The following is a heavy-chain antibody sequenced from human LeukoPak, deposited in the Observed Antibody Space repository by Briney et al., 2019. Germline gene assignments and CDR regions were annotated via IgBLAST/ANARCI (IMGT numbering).Heavy chain of an antibody. CDR3: AKDRVLMYSSSWFDY. CDR2: ISGSGGST. CDR1: GFTFSSYA. Sequence: GGSLRLSCAASGFTFSSYAMSWVRQAPGKGPEWVSAISGSGGSTYYADSVKGRFTISRDNSKNTLYLQMNSLRAEDTAVYYCAKDRVLMYSSSWFDYWGQGTLVTVSS. J-gene: IGHJ4*02. V-gene: IGHV3-23*01. D-gene: IGHD6-13*01.